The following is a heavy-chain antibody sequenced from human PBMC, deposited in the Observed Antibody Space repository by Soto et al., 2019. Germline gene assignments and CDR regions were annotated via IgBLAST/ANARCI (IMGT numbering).Heavy chain of an antibody. CDR2: IYYSGST. Sequence: QVQLQESGPGLVKPSQTLSLTCTVSGGSISSVGYYWSWIRQHPGKGLEWIGYIYYSGSTYYNPSLKSRVTISVDTSKSQFPLKLSSVTAADTAVYYCASDYDFWSGYYSAWGQGTLVTVSS. CDR1: GGSISSVGYY. V-gene: IGHV4-31*03. CDR3: ASDYDFWSGYYSA. J-gene: IGHJ5*02. D-gene: IGHD3-3*01.